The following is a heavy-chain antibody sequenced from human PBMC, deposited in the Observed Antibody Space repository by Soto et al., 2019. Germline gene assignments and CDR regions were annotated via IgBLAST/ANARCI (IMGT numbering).Heavy chain of an antibody. CDR1: GGTFSSYA. CDR2: IIPIFGTA. Sequence: GASVKVSCKASGGTFSSYAISWVRQAPGQGLEWMGGIIPIFGTANYAQKFQGRVTITADKSTSTAYMELSSLRSEDTAVYYCARDSVDKAMENYYYCGMDGWGQGTTITVSS. CDR3: ARDSVDKAMENYYYCGMDG. D-gene: IGHD5-18*01. J-gene: IGHJ6*02. V-gene: IGHV1-69*06.